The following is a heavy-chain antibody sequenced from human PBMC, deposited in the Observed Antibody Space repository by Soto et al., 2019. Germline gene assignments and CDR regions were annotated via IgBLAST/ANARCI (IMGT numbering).Heavy chain of an antibody. CDR1: GGTFSTYA. CDR3: AANTFGVVSYYYYGMDV. Sequence: QVQLVQSGAEVKKPGSSVKVSCKASGGTFSTYAIGWVRQAPGQGLEWMGGIIPIFATTKYAQNFQDRVTITADEATSTVYMELSSLRSEDTAVYYCAANTFGVVSYYYYGMDVWGQGTTVTVSS. D-gene: IGHD3-3*01. CDR2: IIPIFATT. J-gene: IGHJ6*02. V-gene: IGHV1-69*01.